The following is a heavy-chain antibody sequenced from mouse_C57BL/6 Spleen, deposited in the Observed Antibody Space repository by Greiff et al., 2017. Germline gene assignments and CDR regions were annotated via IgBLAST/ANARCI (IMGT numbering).Heavy chain of an antibody. Sequence: EVKLMESGGGLVKPGGSLKLSCAASGFTFSDYGMHWVRQAPEKGLEWVAYISSGSSTIYYADTVKGRFTISRDNAKNTLFLQMTSLRSEDTAMYYCARKAAQALYAMDDWGQGTSVTVSS. V-gene: IGHV5-17*01. CDR1: GFTFSDYG. CDR3: ARKAAQALYAMDD. CDR2: ISSGSSTI. D-gene: IGHD3-2*02. J-gene: IGHJ4*01.